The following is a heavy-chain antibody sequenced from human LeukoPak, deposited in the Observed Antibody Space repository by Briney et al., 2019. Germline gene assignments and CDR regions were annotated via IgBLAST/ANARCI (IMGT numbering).Heavy chain of an antibody. CDR1: GGTFSRYA. Sequence: GASVKVSCKASGGTFSRYAISWVRQAPGQGLEWMGGIIPIFGTANHAQKSQGRVTITADESTSTAYMELSSLRSEDTAVYYCARLPLTGYSRGYYYGMDVWGQGTTVTVSS. J-gene: IGHJ6*02. CDR2: IIPIFGTA. V-gene: IGHV1-69*13. CDR3: ARLPLTGYSRGYYYGMDV. D-gene: IGHD3-9*01.